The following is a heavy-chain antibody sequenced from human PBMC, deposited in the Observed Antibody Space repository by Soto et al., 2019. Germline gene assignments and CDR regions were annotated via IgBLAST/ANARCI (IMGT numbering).Heavy chain of an antibody. J-gene: IGHJ6*02. CDR3: ARRGNWTYSYYYYYRMDV. D-gene: IGHD1-7*01. V-gene: IGHV6-1*01. CDR2: TYYRSKWYN. Sequence: SQTLSLTCAISGDSVSSNSAAWNWIRQSPSRGLEWLGRTYYRSKWYNDYAVSVKSRITINPDTSKNQFSLQLNSVTPEDTAVYSCARRGNWTYSYYYYYRMDVWGQRTTVTVSS. CDR1: GDSVSSNSAA.